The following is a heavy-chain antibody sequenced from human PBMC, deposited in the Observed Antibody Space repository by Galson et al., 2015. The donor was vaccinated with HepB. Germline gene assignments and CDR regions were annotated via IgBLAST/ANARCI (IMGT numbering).Heavy chain of an antibody. CDR1: GGSISSYY. J-gene: IGHJ4*02. Sequence: ETLSLTCTVSGGSISSYYWSWIRQPPGKGLEWIGYIYYSGSTNYNPSLKSRVTISVDTSKNQFSLKLTSVTAADTAVYYCALSITIFGVVTPYNSWGQGTLVTVSS. CDR3: ALSITIFGVVTPYNS. V-gene: IGHV4-59*08. D-gene: IGHD3-3*01. CDR2: IYYSGST.